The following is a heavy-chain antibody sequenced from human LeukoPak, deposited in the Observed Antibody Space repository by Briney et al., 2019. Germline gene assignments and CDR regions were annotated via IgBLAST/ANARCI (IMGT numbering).Heavy chain of an antibody. CDR2: VSYSGDT. D-gene: IGHD1-26*01. V-gene: IGHV4-59*11. J-gene: IGHJ4*02. Sequence: SETLSLICTVSGGSISGHFWSWIRQPPGKGLESFGFVSYSGDTNYSPSFNGRVTISLDTSKSQFSLNLNSVAAADTAVYFCARGGASSRYFGYWGQGTLVTVSS. CDR1: GGSISGHF. CDR3: ARGGASSRYFGY.